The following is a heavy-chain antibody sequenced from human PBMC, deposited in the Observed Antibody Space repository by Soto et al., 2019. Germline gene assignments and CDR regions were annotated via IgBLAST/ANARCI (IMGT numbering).Heavy chain of an antibody. J-gene: IGHJ1*01. Sequence: SLRLSCAASGFTFSSYAMSWVRQAPGKGLEWVSAISGSGGSTYYADSVKGRFTISRDNSKNTLYLQMNSLRAEDTAVYYCAKDVVPAPSGWYGFEYFQHWGQGTLVTVSS. D-gene: IGHD6-19*01. CDR3: AKDVVPAPSGWYGFEYFQH. CDR2: ISGSGGST. V-gene: IGHV3-23*01. CDR1: GFTFSSYA.